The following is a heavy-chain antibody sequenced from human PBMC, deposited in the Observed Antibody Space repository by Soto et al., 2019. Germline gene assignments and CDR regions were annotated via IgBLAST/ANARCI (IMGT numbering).Heavy chain of an antibody. CDR2: IIPIFGTA. CDR3: ARDRAVAGTDYYYYGMDV. CDR1: GGTFSSYA. V-gene: IGHV1-69*13. D-gene: IGHD6-19*01. J-gene: IGHJ6*02. Sequence: SVKVSCKASGGTFSSYAISWVRQAPGQGLEWMGGIIPIFGTANYAQKYQGRVTITADESTSTAYMELSSLRSEDTAVYYCARDRAVAGTDYYYYGMDVWGQGTTVTVSS.